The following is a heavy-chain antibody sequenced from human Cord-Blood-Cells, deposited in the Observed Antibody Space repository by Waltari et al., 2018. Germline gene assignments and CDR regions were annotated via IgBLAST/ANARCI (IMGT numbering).Heavy chain of an antibody. Sequence: QVQLVQSGAEVKKPGASVKVSCTVSGYTLTDLSMHWVRQAPGKGLEWMGGFDPEDGETIYAQKFQGRVTMTEDTSTDTAYMELSSLRSEDTAVYYCATSRYCSSTSCYAFDIWGQGTMVTVSS. CDR2: FDPEDGET. D-gene: IGHD2-2*01. J-gene: IGHJ3*02. CDR3: ATSRYCSSTSCYAFDI. V-gene: IGHV1-24*01. CDR1: GYTLTDLS.